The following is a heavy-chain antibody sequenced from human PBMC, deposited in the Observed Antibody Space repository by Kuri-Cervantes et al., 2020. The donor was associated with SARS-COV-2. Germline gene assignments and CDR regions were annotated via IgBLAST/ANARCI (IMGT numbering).Heavy chain of an antibody. Sequence: SETLSLTCAVSGGSISSSNWWSWVRQPPGKGLEWIGEINHSGSTNYNPSLKSRVTISVDTSKNQFSLKLSSVTAADTAVYYCATGSYYVAYDYWGQGTLVTVSS. CDR3: ATGSYYVAYDY. V-gene: IGHV4-4*02. D-gene: IGHD1-26*01. CDR2: INHSGST. J-gene: IGHJ4*02. CDR1: GGSISSSNW.